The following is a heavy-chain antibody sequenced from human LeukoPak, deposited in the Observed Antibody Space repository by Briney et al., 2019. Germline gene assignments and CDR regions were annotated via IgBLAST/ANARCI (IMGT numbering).Heavy chain of an antibody. CDR2: VSPGGYI. Sequence: SETLSLTCAVSGVSVSDYYWSWIRQSPERGRECSGEVSPGGYITYTPSLRTRAIISEDTSENQLSLNLTSVTAKDTALYYCARIRCGRGQTICSNHWAQGSLVTVSS. J-gene: IGHJ5*02. V-gene: IGHV4-34*01. CDR1: GVSVSDYY. D-gene: IGHD3-10*02. CDR3: ARIRCGRGQTICSNH.